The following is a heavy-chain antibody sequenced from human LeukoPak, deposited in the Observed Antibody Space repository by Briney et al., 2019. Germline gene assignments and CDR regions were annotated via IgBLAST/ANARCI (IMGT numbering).Heavy chain of an antibody. V-gene: IGHV1-2*02. CDR2: INPNSGGT. Sequence: ASVKVSCKASGYTFTGYYMHWVRQAPGQGLEWMGWINPNSGGTNYAQKFQGRVTMTRDTSISTAYMELSRLRSDDTAVYYCARGGITGYDSSGSLYWGQGTLVTVSS. J-gene: IGHJ4*02. D-gene: IGHD3-22*01. CDR3: ARGGITGYDSSGSLY. CDR1: GYTFTGYY.